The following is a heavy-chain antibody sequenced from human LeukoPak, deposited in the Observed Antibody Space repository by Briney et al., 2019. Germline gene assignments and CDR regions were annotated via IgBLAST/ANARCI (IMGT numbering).Heavy chain of an antibody. CDR3: VDTAMAESDYYYYMDV. V-gene: IGHV4-59*08. CDR2: IHYSGST. D-gene: IGHD5-18*01. CDR1: GGSISSYY. Sequence: SETLSLTCTVSGGSISSYYWSWIRQPPGKGLEWVGYIHYSGSTNYNPSLKSRVTISVDTSKNQFSLKLSSVTAADTAVYYCVDTAMAESDYYYYMDVWGKGTTVTVSS. J-gene: IGHJ6*03.